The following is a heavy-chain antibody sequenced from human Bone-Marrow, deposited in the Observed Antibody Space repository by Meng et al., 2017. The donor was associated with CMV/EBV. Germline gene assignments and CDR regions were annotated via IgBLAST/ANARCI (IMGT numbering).Heavy chain of an antibody. D-gene: IGHD3-3*01. CDR3: ARLWSGYYRAFFGY. J-gene: IGHJ4*02. CDR1: GGSFSGYY. Sequence: GSLRLSCAVYGGSFSGYYWSWIRQPPGKGLEWIGEINHSGSTNYNPSLKSRVTISVDTSKNQFSLKLSSVTAADTAVYYCARLWSGYYRAFFGYWGQGPLVTVSS. CDR2: INHSGST. V-gene: IGHV4-34*01.